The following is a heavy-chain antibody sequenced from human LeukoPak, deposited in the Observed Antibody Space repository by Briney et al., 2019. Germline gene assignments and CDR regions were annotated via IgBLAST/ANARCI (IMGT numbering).Heavy chain of an antibody. CDR3: ARNASSNDY. CDR2: ISSSSSFI. CDR1: GFTFSIYS. J-gene: IGHJ4*02. Sequence: PGGSLRLSCAATGFTFSIYSMNWVRQAPGKGLEWVSSISSSSSFIYYADPVKGRFTISRDNAKNSLYLQMNSLRAEDTAVYYCARNASSNDYWGQGTLVTVSS. V-gene: IGHV3-21*01. D-gene: IGHD2/OR15-2a*01.